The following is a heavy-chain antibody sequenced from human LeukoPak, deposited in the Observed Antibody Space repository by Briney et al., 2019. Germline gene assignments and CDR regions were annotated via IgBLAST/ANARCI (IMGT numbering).Heavy chain of an antibody. CDR3: TDAVAG. V-gene: IGHV3-66*03. CDR2: IYRSGET. CDR1: GFSVAINY. D-gene: IGHD4-23*01. Sequence: GGSLRLSCAASGFSVAINYVTWVRQPPGKRLEWVSVIYRSGETYYADSVKGRFTISRDNFKNMLYLQMNSLRLEDTAVYYCTDAVAGWGQGTLVTVS. J-gene: IGHJ4*02.